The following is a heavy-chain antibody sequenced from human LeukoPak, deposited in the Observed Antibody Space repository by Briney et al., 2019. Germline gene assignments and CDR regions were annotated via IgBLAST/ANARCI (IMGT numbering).Heavy chain of an antibody. CDR3: TTAGTWYSSGWYFSYY. CDR1: GFRFNTYW. CDR2: IKSKTDGGTT. D-gene: IGHD6-19*01. V-gene: IGHV3-15*01. Sequence: GGSLRLSCAASGFRFNTYWMSWVRQAPGKGLEWVGRIKSKTDGGTTDYAAPVKGRFTISRDDSKNTLYLQMNSLKTEDTAVYYCTTAGTWYSSGWYFSYYWGQGTLVTVSS. J-gene: IGHJ4*02.